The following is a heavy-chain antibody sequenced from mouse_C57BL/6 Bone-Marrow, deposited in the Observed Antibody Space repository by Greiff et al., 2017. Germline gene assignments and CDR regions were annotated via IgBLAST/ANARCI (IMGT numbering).Heavy chain of an antibody. CDR3: ARVSTMVTPYAMDY. CDR2: ISDGGSYT. CDR1: GFTFSSYA. V-gene: IGHV5-4*01. D-gene: IGHD2-1*01. Sequence: EVHLVESGGGLVKPGGSLKLSCAASGFTFSSYAMSWVRQTPEKRLECVATISDGGSYTYYPDNVKGRFTISRDNAKNNLYLQMSHLKSEDTSMYYCARVSTMVTPYAMDYWGQGTSVTVSS. J-gene: IGHJ4*01.